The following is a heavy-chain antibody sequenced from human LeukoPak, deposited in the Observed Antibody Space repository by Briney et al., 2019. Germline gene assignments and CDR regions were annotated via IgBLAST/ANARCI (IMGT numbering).Heavy chain of an antibody. CDR2: ISWNSSSI. CDR3: AKDIQSPRDTAMVFDY. D-gene: IGHD5-18*01. CDR1: GFTFDDYA. Sequence: DRSLRLSCAASGFTFDDYAMHWVRQAPGKGLEWVSGISWNSSSIGYADSVKGRFTISRDNAKNSLYLQMNSLRAEDTALYYCAKDIQSPRDTAMVFDYWGQGTLVTVSS. V-gene: IGHV3-9*01. J-gene: IGHJ4*02.